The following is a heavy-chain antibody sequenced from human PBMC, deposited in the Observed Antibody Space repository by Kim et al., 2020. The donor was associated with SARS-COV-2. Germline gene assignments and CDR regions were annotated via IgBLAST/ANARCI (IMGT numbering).Heavy chain of an antibody. J-gene: IGHJ6*02. Sequence: SVKVSCKASGGTFISHAVSWVRQAPGQGLEWMGGIIPIFGTANYAQKFQGRVTITADESTSTAYMELSSLRSEDTAVYYCARDSVVVVAATYYYYYGMDVWSQGTTVTVSS. V-gene: IGHV1-69*13. CDR1: GGTFISHA. CDR2: IIPIFGTA. D-gene: IGHD2-15*01. CDR3: ARDSVVVVAATYYYYYGMDV.